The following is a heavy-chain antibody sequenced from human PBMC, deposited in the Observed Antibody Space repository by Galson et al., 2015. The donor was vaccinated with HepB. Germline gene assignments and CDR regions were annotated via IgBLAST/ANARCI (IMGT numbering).Heavy chain of an antibody. Sequence: SLRLSCAASGFTFSGYSMNWVRQAPGKGLEWVSSISSSSSYIYYADSVKGRFTISRDNAKNSLYLQMNSLRAEDTAVYYCARLGMRRPDQWGQGTLVTVSS. CDR1: GFTFSGYS. CDR2: ISSSSSYI. CDR3: ARLGMRRPDQ. J-gene: IGHJ4*02. V-gene: IGHV3-21*01. D-gene: IGHD1-1*01.